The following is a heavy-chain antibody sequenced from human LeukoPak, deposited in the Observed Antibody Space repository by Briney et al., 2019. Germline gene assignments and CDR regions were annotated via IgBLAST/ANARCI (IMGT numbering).Heavy chain of an antibody. Sequence: GGSLRLSCAASGFTFSSYAMSWVRQAPGKGLEWVSAISGSGGSTYYADSVKGRFPISRDNSKNTLYLQMNSLRAEDTAVYYCARGRQVAFDYWGQGTLVTVSS. J-gene: IGHJ4*02. CDR2: ISGSGGST. D-gene: IGHD2-15*01. V-gene: IGHV3-23*01. CDR1: GFTFSSYA. CDR3: ARGRQVAFDY.